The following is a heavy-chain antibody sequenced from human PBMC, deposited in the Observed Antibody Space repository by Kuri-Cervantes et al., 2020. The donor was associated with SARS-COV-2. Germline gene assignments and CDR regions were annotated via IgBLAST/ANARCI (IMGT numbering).Heavy chain of an antibody. D-gene: IGHD2-21*01. CDR3: ARSGPGAISREDGDFDI. CDR2: ITPFNGNT. J-gene: IGHJ3*02. V-gene: IGHV1-45*02. CDR1: GVSFDYRF. Sequence: SVKVSCKASGVSFDYRFLHWVRQAPGQALEWMGWITPFNGNTHYAQRFQDRVTITRDRSMSTAYMELSSLRFEDTAMYYCARSGPGAISREDGDFDIWGQGTMVTVSS.